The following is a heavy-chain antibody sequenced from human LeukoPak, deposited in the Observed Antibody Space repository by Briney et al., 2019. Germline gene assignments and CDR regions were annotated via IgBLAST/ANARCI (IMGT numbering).Heavy chain of an antibody. Sequence: GGSLRLSCAASGFTFSTYAMSWVRHAPGKGLELVSAISACGGTTHYADSVKGRFTISRDNSTNTLSLQMNNLRAEDTAVYYCAKEFYFATAVWGQGTTVTVSS. CDR2: ISACGGTT. CDR3: AKEFYFATAV. J-gene: IGHJ6*02. CDR1: GFTFSTYA. V-gene: IGHV3-23*01. D-gene: IGHD2-15*01.